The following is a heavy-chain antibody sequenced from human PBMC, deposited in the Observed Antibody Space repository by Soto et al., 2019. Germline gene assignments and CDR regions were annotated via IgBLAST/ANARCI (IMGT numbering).Heavy chain of an antibody. D-gene: IGHD2-2*01. Sequence: GGSLRLSCAATGFTFSSYGMHWVRQAPGKGLEWVAVIWYDGSNKYYADSVKGRFTISRDNAKNSLYLQMNSLRAEDTAVYYCARDGGYCSSTSCPWDAFDIWGQGTMVTVSS. V-gene: IGHV3-33*01. CDR1: GFTFSSYG. CDR2: IWYDGSNK. CDR3: ARDGGYCSSTSCPWDAFDI. J-gene: IGHJ3*02.